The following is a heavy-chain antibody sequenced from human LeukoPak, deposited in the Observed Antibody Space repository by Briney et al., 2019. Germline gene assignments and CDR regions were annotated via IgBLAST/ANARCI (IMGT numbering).Heavy chain of an antibody. CDR1: GGSISSSSYY. Sequence: SETLSLTCTVSGGSISSSSYYWGWIRQPPGKGLEWIGSIYYSGSTYYNPSLKSRVTISVDTSKNQFSLKLSSVTAADTAVYYCARDGYHYYDSSGYYSLDAFDIWGQGTMVTVSS. CDR2: IYYSGST. V-gene: IGHV4-39*07. D-gene: IGHD3-22*01. J-gene: IGHJ3*02. CDR3: ARDGYHYYDSSGYYSLDAFDI.